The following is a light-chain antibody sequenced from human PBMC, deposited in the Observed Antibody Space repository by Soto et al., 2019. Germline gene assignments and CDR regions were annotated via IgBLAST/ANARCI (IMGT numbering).Light chain of an antibody. V-gene: IGLV2-14*01. CDR1: SSDVGGYNY. CDR3: SSYTSSTALGV. CDR2: DVS. J-gene: IGLJ1*01. Sequence: QAVLTQPASVSGSPGQSITISCTGTSSDVGGYNYVSWYQQHPGKAPKLMISDVSDRPSGVSNRFSGSKSGNTASLTISGLQAEDEAEYYCSSYTSSTALGVFGTGTKVNVL.